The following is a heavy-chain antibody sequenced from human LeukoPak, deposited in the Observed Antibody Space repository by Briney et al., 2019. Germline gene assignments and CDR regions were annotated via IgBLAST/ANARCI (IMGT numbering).Heavy chain of an antibody. Sequence: PSETLSLTCAVYGGSFSGYYWSWIRQPPGKGLEWIGEINHSGRTNYSPFLKSRFTISVDTSKNQFSLKLRSVTAADTAVYNCARGAILGSYNWFDPWGQGTLVTVSS. V-gene: IGHV4-34*01. CDR2: INHSGRT. CDR1: GGSFSGYY. D-gene: IGHD3-3*01. J-gene: IGHJ5*02. CDR3: ARGAILGSYNWFDP.